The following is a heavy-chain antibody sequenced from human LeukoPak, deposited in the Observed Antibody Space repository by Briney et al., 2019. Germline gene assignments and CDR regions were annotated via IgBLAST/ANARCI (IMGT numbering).Heavy chain of an antibody. V-gene: IGHV6-1*01. CDR1: GDTVSSNSAA. CDR3: ARHNYDYVWGSYRPIDAFDI. D-gene: IGHD3-16*02. J-gene: IGHJ3*02. CDR2: TYYRANWYN. Sequence: SQTLSLTCAVSGDTVSSNSAAWNWIRQSPSRGLEWLGRTYYRANWYNDYAVSVKSRITINPDTSKNQFSLQLNSVTPEDTAVYYCARHNYDYVWGSYRPIDAFDIWGQGTMVTVSS.